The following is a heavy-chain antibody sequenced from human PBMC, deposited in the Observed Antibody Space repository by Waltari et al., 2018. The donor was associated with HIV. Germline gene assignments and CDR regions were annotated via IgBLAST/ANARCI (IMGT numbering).Heavy chain of an antibody. CDR2: IYYSGST. J-gene: IGHJ4*02. D-gene: IGHD3-16*01. CDR1: GGSISSSSYY. Sequence: QLQLQESGPGLVKPSETLSLTCTVSGGSISSSSYYWGWIRQPPGKGLEWIGSIYYSGSTYYNPSLKSRVTISVDTSKNQFSLKLSSVTAADTAVYYCASDPKGELIFDYWGQGTLVTVSS. V-gene: IGHV4-39*01. CDR3: ASDPKGELIFDY.